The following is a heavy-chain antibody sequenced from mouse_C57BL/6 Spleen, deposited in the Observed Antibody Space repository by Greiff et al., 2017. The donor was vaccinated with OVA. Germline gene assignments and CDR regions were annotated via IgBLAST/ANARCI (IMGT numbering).Heavy chain of an antibody. Sequence: QVTLKVSGPGILQSSQTLSLTCSFSGFSLSTSGMGVSWIRQPSGKGLEWLAHIYWDDDKRYNPSLKSRLTISKDTSSNQVFLKITRVDTADTSTYDCARDYDGYHKAMDYWGQGTSVTVSS. J-gene: IGHJ4*01. CDR2: IYWDDDK. CDR3: ARDYDGYHKAMDY. D-gene: IGHD2-3*01. V-gene: IGHV8-12*01. CDR1: GFSLSTSGMG.